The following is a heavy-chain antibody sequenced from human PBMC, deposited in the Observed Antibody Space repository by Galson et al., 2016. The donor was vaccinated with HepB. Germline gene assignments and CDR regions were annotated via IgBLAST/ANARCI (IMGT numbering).Heavy chain of an antibody. J-gene: IGHJ4*02. CDR3: ASHLHGSGSSSYFDY. CDR1: GGSITTYY. V-gene: IGHV4-59*01. Sequence: ETLSLTCTVSGGSITTYYWSRIRQPPGKGLEWLAYIYYTGSTNYNPSLKSRVTTSIDTSKNQFSLGLTSVTAADTAVYFCASHLHGSGSSSYFDYWGPGTLVTVSS. CDR2: IYYTGST. D-gene: IGHD3-10*01.